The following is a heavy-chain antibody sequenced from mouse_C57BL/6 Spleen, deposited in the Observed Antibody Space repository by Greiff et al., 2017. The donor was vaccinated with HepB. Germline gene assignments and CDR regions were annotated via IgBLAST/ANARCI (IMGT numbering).Heavy chain of an antibody. J-gene: IGHJ4*01. Sequence: LVESGPELVKPGASVKISCKASGYAFSSSWMNWVKQRPGKGLEWIGRIYPGDGDTNYNGKFKGKATLTADKSSSTAYMQLSSLTSEDSAVYFCARLYGSREAMDYWGQGTSVTVSS. V-gene: IGHV1-82*01. D-gene: IGHD1-1*01. CDR2: IYPGDGDT. CDR1: GYAFSSSW. CDR3: ARLYGSREAMDY.